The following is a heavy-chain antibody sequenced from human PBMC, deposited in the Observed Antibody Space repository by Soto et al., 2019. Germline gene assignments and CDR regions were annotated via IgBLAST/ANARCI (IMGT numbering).Heavy chain of an antibody. V-gene: IGHV3-23*01. J-gene: IGHJ4*02. Sequence: EVQLLESGGGLAQPGGSLRLSCAASGFTFTSYAMSWVRQAPGKGLEWVSSITGSGGTTYYTDSVKGRFTISRDNSKNTLYLQMNSLRAEDTAVYYCSKDGRCTSCHVWGQVTLVTVSS. CDR3: SKDGRCTSCHV. CDR2: ITGSGGTT. CDR1: GFTFTSYA. D-gene: IGHD2-2*01.